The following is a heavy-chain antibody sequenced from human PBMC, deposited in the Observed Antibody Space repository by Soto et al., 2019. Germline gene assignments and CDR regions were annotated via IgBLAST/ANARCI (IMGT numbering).Heavy chain of an antibody. CDR3: ARAGYDSSGYYFYAMDV. V-gene: IGHV3-13*05. Sequence: GGSLRLSCVASGFILSGYDMHWVRQATGEGLECVSAIGTAGDPYYSGSVKGRFTISRGNAENSVYLQMNSLRAGDTAVYYCARAGYDSSGYYFYAMDVWCPGTTVTVSS. CDR2: IGTAGDP. D-gene: IGHD3-22*01. CDR1: GFILSGYD. J-gene: IGHJ6*02.